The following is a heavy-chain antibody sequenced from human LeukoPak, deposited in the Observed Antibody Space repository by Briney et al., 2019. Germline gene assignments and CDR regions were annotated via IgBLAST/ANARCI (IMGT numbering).Heavy chain of an antibody. CDR1: GFTFSSYE. CDR2: ISSSGSTI. Sequence: PGGSLRLSCAASGFTFSSYEMNWVRQAPGKGLEWVSYISSSGSTIYYADSVKGRFTISRDNAKNSLYLQMNSLRAEDTAVYYCARDRGYYDSSGDAFDIWGQGTMVTVSS. D-gene: IGHD3-22*01. V-gene: IGHV3-48*03. CDR3: ARDRGYYDSSGDAFDI. J-gene: IGHJ3*02.